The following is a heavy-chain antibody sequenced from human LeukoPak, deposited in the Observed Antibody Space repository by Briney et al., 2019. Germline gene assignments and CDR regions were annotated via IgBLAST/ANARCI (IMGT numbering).Heavy chain of an antibody. Sequence: GGSLRLSCAASGFTFSSYSMNWVRPAPGKGLEWVSSISSSSSYIYYADSVKGRFTISRDNAKNSLYLQMNSLRAEDTAVYYCARSYCSGGSCYYAYWGQGTLVTVSS. D-gene: IGHD2-15*01. CDR2: ISSSSSYI. CDR3: ARSYCSGGSCYYAY. CDR1: GFTFSSYS. V-gene: IGHV3-21*01. J-gene: IGHJ4*02.